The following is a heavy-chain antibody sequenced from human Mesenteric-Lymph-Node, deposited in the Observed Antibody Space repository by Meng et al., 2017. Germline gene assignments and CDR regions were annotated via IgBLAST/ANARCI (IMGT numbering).Heavy chain of an antibody. CDR1: GGSISSGGYY. CDR3: AREIAAAGTGVDY. Sequence: SETLSLTCTVSGGSISSGGYYWSWIRQHPGKGLEWIGYIYYSGSTYYNPSLKSRVTISVDTSKNQFSLKLSSVTAADTAVYYCAREIAAAGTGVDYWGQGTLVTVSS. J-gene: IGHJ4*02. CDR2: IYYSGST. V-gene: IGHV4-31*03. D-gene: IGHD6-13*01.